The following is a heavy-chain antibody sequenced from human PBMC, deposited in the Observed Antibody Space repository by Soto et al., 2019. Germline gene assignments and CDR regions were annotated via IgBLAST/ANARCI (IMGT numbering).Heavy chain of an antibody. CDR3: ARGIAYNWNYGVLGS. V-gene: IGHV4-34*01. CDR1: GGSFSGYY. Sequence: SETLSLTCAVYGGSFSGYYWSWIRQPPGKGLEWIGEINHSGSTNYNPSLKSRVTISVDTSKNQFSLKLSSVTAADTAVYYCARGIAYNWNYGVLGSWGQGTLVTVSS. CDR2: INHSGST. J-gene: IGHJ4*02. D-gene: IGHD1-7*01.